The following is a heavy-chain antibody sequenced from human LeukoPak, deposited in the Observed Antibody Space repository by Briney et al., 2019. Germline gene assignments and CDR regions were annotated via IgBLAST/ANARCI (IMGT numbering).Heavy chain of an antibody. J-gene: IGHJ4*02. D-gene: IGHD3-3*02. CDR2: INPSDGST. CDR1: GYTFNDYY. CDR3: ARDHPISSALYYFDH. V-gene: IGHV1-46*02. Sequence: ASVKVSCKASGYTFNDYYMHWVRQAPGQGLEWMGIINPSDGSTTYAQKFQGRVTMTRDTSTSTVYMELSSLISEDTALYYCARDHPISSALYYFDHWGQGTLVTVPS.